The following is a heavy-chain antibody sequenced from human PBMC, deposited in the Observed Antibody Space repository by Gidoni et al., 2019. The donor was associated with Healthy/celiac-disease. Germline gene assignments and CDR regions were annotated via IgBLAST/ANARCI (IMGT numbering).Heavy chain of an antibody. D-gene: IGHD6-6*01. CDR1: GGSFSGYY. J-gene: IGHJ5*02. Sequence: QVQLQQWGAGLLTPSETLSLTCAVYGGSFSGYYWSWIRQPPGKGLEWIGEINHSGSTNYNPSLKRRVTISVDTSKNQFSLKLSSVTAADTAVYYCARGEYSSPNWFDPWGQGTLVTVSS. CDR2: INHSGST. V-gene: IGHV4-34*01. CDR3: ARGEYSSPNWFDP.